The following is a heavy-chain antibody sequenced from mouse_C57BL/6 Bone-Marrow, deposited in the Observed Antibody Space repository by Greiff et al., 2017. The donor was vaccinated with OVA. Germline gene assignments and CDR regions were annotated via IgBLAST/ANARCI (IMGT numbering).Heavy chain of an antibody. CDR1: GFTFSSYG. J-gene: IGHJ2*01. V-gene: IGHV5-6*01. CDR2: ISSGGSYT. Sequence: EVQGVESGGDLVKPGGSLKLSCAASGFTFSSYGMSWVRQTPDKRLEWVATISSGGSYTYYPDSVKGRFTISRDNAKNTLYLQMSSLKSEDTAMYYCARHYYGSGRDFDYWGQGTTLTVSS. D-gene: IGHD1-1*01. CDR3: ARHYYGSGRDFDY.